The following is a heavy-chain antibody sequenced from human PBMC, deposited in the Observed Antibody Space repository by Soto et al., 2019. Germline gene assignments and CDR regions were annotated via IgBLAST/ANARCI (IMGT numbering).Heavy chain of an antibody. CDR3: AKGAGAGTPPSYYYYGMDV. CDR2: IIPIFGTV. D-gene: IGHD6-19*01. CDR1: GGTFRTYA. V-gene: IGHV1-69*05. Sequence: QVQLLQSGAEVKKPGSSVRVSCEASGGTFRTYAISWVRQAPGQGLEWMGEIIPIFGTVNYAQKFQGRVKITQDESTNTVYMDLRSLRSEDTAVYYCAKGAGAGTPPSYYYYGMDVWGQGTTVTVSS. J-gene: IGHJ6*02.